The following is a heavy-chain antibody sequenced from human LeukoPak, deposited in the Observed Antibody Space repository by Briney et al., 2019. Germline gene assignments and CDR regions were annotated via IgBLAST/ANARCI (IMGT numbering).Heavy chain of an antibody. D-gene: IGHD4-17*01. CDR2: IIPIFGTA. J-gene: IGHJ5*02. CDR1: GYTFTGYY. V-gene: IGHV1-69*05. Sequence: SVKVSCKASGYTFTGYYMHWVRQAPGQGLEWMGGIIPIFGTANYAQKFQGRVTITTDESTSTAYMELSSLRSEDTAVYYCARVWGTVTTTYWFDPWGQGTLVTVSS. CDR3: ARVWGTVTTTYWFDP.